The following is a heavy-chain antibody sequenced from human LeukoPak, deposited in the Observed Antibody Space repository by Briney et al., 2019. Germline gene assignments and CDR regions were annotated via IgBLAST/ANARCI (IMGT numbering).Heavy chain of an antibody. Sequence: SETLSLTCLVSGGSMSGYSWGWVRQSPGRGLEWIGHISYSGSTNYNPSLTSRVTILVDTSKNQFSLKLSSVTAADTAVYFCAKYVVRDGSHDAFDIWGQGTMVTVSS. J-gene: IGHJ3*02. V-gene: IGHV4-59*01. CDR1: GGSMSGYS. D-gene: IGHD3-10*01. CDR3: AKYVVRDGSHDAFDI. CDR2: ISYSGST.